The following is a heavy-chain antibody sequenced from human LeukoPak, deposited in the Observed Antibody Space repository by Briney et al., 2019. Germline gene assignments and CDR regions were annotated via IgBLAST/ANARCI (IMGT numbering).Heavy chain of an antibody. CDR2: INSDSGGT. J-gene: IGHJ4*02. D-gene: IGHD4-17*01. V-gene: IGHV1-2*02. CDR1: GYTFTSHN. CDR3: ARDTITVTTPYFDY. Sequence: ASVRVSCKASGYTFTSHNMHWVRQAPGQGLEWMGWINSDSGGTNYAQKFQGRVTMTRDTSTSTAYMELSSLRSDDTAFYYCARDTITVTTPYFDYWGQGTLVTVSS.